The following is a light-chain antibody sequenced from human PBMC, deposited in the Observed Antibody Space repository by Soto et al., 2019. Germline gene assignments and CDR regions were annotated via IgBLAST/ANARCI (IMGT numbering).Light chain of an antibody. J-gene: IGKJ5*01. CDR2: GAS. Sequence: IVLTHSPGTLSLSPWERATLSCRASQSVRSSSHLAWYQQKPGQAPRLLIYGASNRATGIPDRFSGSGSGTEFTLTISSLQSEDFAVYYCQQYNNWPSFGQVTRLEIK. V-gene: IGKV3D-15*01. CDR1: QSVRSSSH. CDR3: QQYNNWPS.